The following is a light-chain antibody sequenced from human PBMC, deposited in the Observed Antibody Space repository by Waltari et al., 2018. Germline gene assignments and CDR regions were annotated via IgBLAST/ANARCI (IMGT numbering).Light chain of an antibody. Sequence: QSVLTQPPSASGTPGQRVIISCSGSSSNIGSNTVNWYQQLPGTAPKPLIYSNDERPSGVPDRFSGSNSGTSASLAISGLQSEDEADYYCAAWDDSLNGPVFGGGTKLTVL. CDR2: SND. J-gene: IGLJ3*02. CDR3: AAWDDSLNGPV. CDR1: SSNIGSNT. V-gene: IGLV1-44*01.